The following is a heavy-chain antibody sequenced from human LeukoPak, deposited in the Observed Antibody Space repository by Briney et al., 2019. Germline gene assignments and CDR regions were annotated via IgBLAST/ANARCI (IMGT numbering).Heavy chain of an antibody. J-gene: IGHJ4*02. CDR2: ISGRGDRT. V-gene: IGHV3-23*01. Sequence: GGSLRLPCAASGFTFSSYAMTWVRQAPGKGLEWVSVISGRGDRTYYADSVKGRFTISRDNSKNTLYLQMNSLRAEDTAVYYCANRPGNHDILTQYYFDFWGQGTLVTVSS. D-gene: IGHD3-9*01. CDR1: GFTFSSYA. CDR3: ANRPGNHDILTQYYFDF.